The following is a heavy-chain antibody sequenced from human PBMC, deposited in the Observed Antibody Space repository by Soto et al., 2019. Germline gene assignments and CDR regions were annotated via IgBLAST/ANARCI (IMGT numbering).Heavy chain of an antibody. D-gene: IGHD2-21*02. Sequence: PSETLSLTCTVSGGSISSSSYYWGWIRQPPGKGLEWIGSIYYSGSTYYNPSLKSRVTISVDTSKNQFSLKLSSVTAADTAVYYCAGGNSESEYFDYWGQGTTVTVSS. J-gene: IGHJ4*03. V-gene: IGHV4-39*01. CDR1: GGSISSSSYY. CDR3: AGGNSESEYFDY. CDR2: IYYSGST.